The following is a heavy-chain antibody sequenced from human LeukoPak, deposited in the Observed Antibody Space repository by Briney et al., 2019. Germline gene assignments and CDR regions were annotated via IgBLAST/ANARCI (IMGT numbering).Heavy chain of an antibody. J-gene: IGHJ4*02. CDR1: GFTFSSYA. Sequence: GGSLRLSCAASGFTFSSYAMSWVRQAPGKGLEWVSSISSSGSYIYYADSVKGRFTISRDNAKNTLYLQMNSLRAEDTAVYYCAKDETYSSGWYGYWGQGTLVTVPS. V-gene: IGHV3-21*01. D-gene: IGHD6-19*01. CDR3: AKDETYSSGWYGY. CDR2: ISSSGSYI.